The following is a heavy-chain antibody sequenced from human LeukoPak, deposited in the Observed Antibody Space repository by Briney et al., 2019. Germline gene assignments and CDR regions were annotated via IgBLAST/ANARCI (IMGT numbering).Heavy chain of an antibody. CDR2: ISGSGSST. V-gene: IGHV3-23*01. CDR3: STLSDAIEAAGTRNY. D-gene: IGHD6-13*01. CDR1: GFTFSTYA. Sequence: GGSLRLSYTASGFTFSTYAMSWVRQAPGKGLEWVSVISGSGSSTHYADSVKGRFTISRDNSKNTLYLQMNSLRAEDTAIFYCSTLSDAIEAAGTRNYWGQGTLVTVSS. J-gene: IGHJ4*02.